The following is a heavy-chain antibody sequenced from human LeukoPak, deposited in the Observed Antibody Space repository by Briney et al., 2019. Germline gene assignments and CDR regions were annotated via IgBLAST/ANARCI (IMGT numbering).Heavy chain of an antibody. Sequence: GGSLRLSCAASGFTFSSYAMSWVRQAPGKGLEWVSAISGSGGSTYYADSVKGRFTISRDNSKNTLYLQMNSLRAEDTAVYYCAKFKVAGRSIYYFDYWGQGTLVTVSS. D-gene: IGHD6-19*01. CDR2: ISGSGGST. CDR1: GFTFSSYA. J-gene: IGHJ4*02. V-gene: IGHV3-23*01. CDR3: AKFKVAGRSIYYFDY.